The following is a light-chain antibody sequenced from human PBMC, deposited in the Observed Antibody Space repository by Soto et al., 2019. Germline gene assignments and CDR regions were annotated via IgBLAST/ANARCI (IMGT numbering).Light chain of an antibody. CDR2: GAS. CDR3: QQYNNWPPWT. Sequence: TESPGTLSLSPGERVRLSCRVRQSVGSNLAWYQQKPGQAPRLLIYGASTRATGIPARFSGSGSETEFTLTISSLQPEDSAVYFCQQYNNWPPWTFGQGTKVDIK. J-gene: IGKJ1*01. CDR1: QSVGSN. V-gene: IGKV3D-15*01.